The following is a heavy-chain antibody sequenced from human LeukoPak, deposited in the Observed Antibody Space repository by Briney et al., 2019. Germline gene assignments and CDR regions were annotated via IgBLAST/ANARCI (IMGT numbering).Heavy chain of an antibody. D-gene: IGHD5-24*01. V-gene: IGHV4-59*11. CDR3: AKDRGDGYNLNWFDP. CDR2: IYYSGST. CDR1: GGSPSTHY. J-gene: IGHJ5*02. Sequence: SETLSLTCILSGGSPSTHYWSWIRPPPGKGREWVAYIYYSGSTNYSPSLKSRVTISVATSKNQLSLKLSSVTAADTAVYVCAKDRGDGYNLNWFDPWGQGTLVTVSS.